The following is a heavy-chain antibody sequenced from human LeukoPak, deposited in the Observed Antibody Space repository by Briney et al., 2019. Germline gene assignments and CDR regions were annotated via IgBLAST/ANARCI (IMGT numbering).Heavy chain of an antibody. D-gene: IGHD3-10*01. CDR2: INPNSGGT. CDR1: GYTFTGYY. CDR3: ARDGGSGSYYYYGMDV. V-gene: IGHV1-2*04. Sequence: ASVKVSCKASGYTFTGYYMHWVRQAPGQGLEWMGWINPNSGGTNYAQKFQGWVTMTRDTSISTAYTELSRLRSDDTAVYYCARDGGSGSYYYYGMDVWGQGTTVTVSS. J-gene: IGHJ6*02.